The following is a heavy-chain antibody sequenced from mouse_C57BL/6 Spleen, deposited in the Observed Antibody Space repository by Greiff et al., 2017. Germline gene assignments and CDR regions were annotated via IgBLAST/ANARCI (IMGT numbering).Heavy chain of an antibody. Sequence: VQLQQSGAELARPGASVKLSCKASGYTFTSYGISWVKQRTGQGLEWIGEIYPRSGNTYYNEKFKGKATLTADKSSSTAYMELRSLTSEDSAVYVSARKENDYDGHYYAMDYWGQGTSVTVSS. CDR2: IYPRSGNT. CDR3: ARKENDYDGHYYAMDY. J-gene: IGHJ4*01. D-gene: IGHD2-4*01. CDR1: GYTFTSYG. V-gene: IGHV1-81*01.